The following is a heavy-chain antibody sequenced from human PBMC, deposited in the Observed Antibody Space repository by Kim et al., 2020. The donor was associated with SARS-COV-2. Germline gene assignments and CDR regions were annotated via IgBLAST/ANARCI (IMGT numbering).Heavy chain of an antibody. CDR3: VRDANNYYGMDV. J-gene: IGHJ6*02. V-gene: IGHV3-21*01. Sequence: ISYADSVKGRFTISRDNTKNSVYLQMNSLRAEETTVYYCVRDANNYYGMDVWGQGTTVTVSS. CDR2: I.